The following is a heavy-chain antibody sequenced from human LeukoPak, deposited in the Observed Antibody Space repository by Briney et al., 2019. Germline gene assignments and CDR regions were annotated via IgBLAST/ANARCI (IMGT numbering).Heavy chain of an antibody. CDR2: ISGYNGNT. CDR3: ARAVPYYFGSGSTEEFDY. CDR1: GYTFTSYG. V-gene: IGHV1-18*01. D-gene: IGHD3-10*01. J-gene: IGHJ4*02. Sequence: ASVKVSCKASGYTFTSYGISWLRQAPGQGLEWMGWISGYNGNTNYAQKLQGRVTMTTDTSTSTAYTDLGSLRSDDTAVYYCARAVPYYFGSGSTEEFDYWGQGTLVTVSS.